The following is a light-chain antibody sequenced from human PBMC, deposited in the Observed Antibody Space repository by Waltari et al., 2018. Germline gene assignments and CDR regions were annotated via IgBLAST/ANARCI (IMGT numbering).Light chain of an antibody. V-gene: IGLV1-40*01. CDR2: AYS. CDR3: QSYDSALSAV. Sequence: QSVLTQPPSVSGVPGPGVTISCTASSSNIGAGSDVHWYQQLPGAAPKLLIYAYSNRPSGVPDRFYGSKSGTSASLAITGLQAEDEADYYCQSYDSALSAVFGGGTKVTVL. CDR1: SSNIGAGSD. J-gene: IGLJ3*02.